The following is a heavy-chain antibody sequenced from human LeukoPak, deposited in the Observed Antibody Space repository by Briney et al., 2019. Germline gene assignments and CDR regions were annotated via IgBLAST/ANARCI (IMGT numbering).Heavy chain of an antibody. CDR3: AKLGGQVGATFDY. Sequence: PGRSLRLSCAASGFTFSSYGMHWVRQAPGKGLEWVAVISYDGSNKYYADSVKGRFTISRDNSKNTLYLQMNSLRAEDTAVYYCAKLGGQVGATFDYWGQGTLVTVSS. V-gene: IGHV3-30*18. J-gene: IGHJ4*02. CDR1: GFTFSSYG. CDR2: ISYDGSNK. D-gene: IGHD1-26*01.